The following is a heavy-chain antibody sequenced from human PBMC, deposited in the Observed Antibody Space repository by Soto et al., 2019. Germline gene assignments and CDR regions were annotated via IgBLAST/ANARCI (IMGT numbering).Heavy chain of an antibody. J-gene: IGHJ4*02. Sequence: QVLLVQSGAEVKKPGSSVKISCKASGGSFGNSAINWVRQTPGQGLAWLGGFIPVYRTLNYAQKFQGRVTITADESRGTADMTLNSLASNDTAVYYCASGVNWIGYFTVDSWGQGTRVTVSS. CDR1: GGSFGNSA. D-gene: IGHD3-3*01. CDR2: FIPVYRTL. V-gene: IGHV1-69*01. CDR3: ASGVNWIGYFTVDS.